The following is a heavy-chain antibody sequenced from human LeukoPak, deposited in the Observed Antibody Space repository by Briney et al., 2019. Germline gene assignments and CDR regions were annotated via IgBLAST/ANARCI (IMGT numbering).Heavy chain of an antibody. J-gene: IGHJ4*02. CDR2: IWFDGSNK. V-gene: IGHV3-33*08. CDR3: ATDIFGVVIAPDY. Sequence: PGGSLRLSCAASGFTFSSFAMTWVRQAPGKGLEWVALIWFDGSNKYYADSVKGRFTISRDNSKNTLYLQMNSLKAEDTAVYYCATDIFGVVIAPDYWGQGTLVTVSS. CDR1: GFTFSSFA. D-gene: IGHD3-3*01.